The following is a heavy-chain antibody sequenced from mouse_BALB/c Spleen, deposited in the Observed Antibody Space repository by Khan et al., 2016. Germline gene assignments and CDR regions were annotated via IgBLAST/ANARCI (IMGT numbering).Heavy chain of an antibody. Sequence: EVQLLETGGGLVQPGGSRGLSCEGSGFTFSGFWMSWVRQTPGKTLEWIGDINSDGSAINYAPSIKDRFTIFRDNDKSTLYLQMSNVRSEDTATYFCMRDGGYYWYFDVWGAGTTVTVSS. D-gene: IGHD1-1*02. J-gene: IGHJ1*01. CDR3: MRDGGYYWYFDV. CDR1: GFTFSGFW. CDR2: INSDGSAI. V-gene: IGHV11-2*02.